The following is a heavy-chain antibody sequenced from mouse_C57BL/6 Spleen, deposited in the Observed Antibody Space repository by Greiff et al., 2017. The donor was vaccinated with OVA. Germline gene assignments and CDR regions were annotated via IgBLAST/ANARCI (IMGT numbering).Heavy chain of an antibody. CDR3: ARSGDITTVVATDY. Sequence: QVQLQQSGAELVMPGASVKLSCKASGYTFTSYWMHWVKQRPGQGLEWIGEIDPSDSYTNYNQKFKGKSTLTVDKSSSTSSMHISSLTSEDSAVYYCARSGDITTVVATDYWGQGTTLTVSS. CDR1: GYTFTSYW. CDR2: IDPSDSYT. V-gene: IGHV1-69*01. D-gene: IGHD1-1*01. J-gene: IGHJ2*01.